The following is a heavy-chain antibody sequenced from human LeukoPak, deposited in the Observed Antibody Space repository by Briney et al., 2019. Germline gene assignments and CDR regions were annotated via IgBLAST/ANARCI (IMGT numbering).Heavy chain of an antibody. CDR3: ARDRWELLSNSYHYCGLDV. J-gene: IGHJ6*02. CDR1: GFTFSNYW. V-gene: IGHV3-7*01. D-gene: IGHD2-15*01. Sequence: GGSLRLSCAASGFTFSNYWMSWVRQAPGKGLEWVANIKQDGSEKCYVDSVKGRFTISRDNAKNSLYLQMNSLRAEDTAVYYCARDRWELLSNSYHYCGLDVWGQGTTVTVSS. CDR2: IKQDGSEK.